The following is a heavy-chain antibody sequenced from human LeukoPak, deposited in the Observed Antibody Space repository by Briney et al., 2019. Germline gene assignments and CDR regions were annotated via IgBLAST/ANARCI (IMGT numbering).Heavy chain of an antibody. CDR3: AREGVSKRDWNYYFDY. J-gene: IGHJ4*02. D-gene: IGHD1-7*01. V-gene: IGHV4-61*02. CDR1: GGSISSGSYY. CDR2: IYTSGST. Sequence: SETLSLTCTVSGGSISSGSYYWSWTRHPAGKGLEWIGRIYTSGSTNYNPSLKSRVTISVDTSKNQCSLKLSSVTAADTAVYYCAREGVSKRDWNYYFDYWGQGTLVTVSS.